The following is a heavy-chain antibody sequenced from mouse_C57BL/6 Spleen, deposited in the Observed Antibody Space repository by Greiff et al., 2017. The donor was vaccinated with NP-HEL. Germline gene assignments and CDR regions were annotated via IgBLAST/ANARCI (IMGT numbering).Heavy chain of an antibody. V-gene: IGHV1-74*01. CDR1: GYTFTSYW. Sequence: QVQLQQPGAELVKPGASVKVSCKASGYTFTSYWMHWVKQRPGQGLEWIGRIHPSDSDTNYTQKFKGKATLTVDKSSSTAYMQLSSLTSEDSAVYYCASSTVVPPGFAYWGQGTLVTVSA. CDR3: ASSTVVPPGFAY. CDR2: IHPSDSDT. J-gene: IGHJ3*01. D-gene: IGHD1-1*01.